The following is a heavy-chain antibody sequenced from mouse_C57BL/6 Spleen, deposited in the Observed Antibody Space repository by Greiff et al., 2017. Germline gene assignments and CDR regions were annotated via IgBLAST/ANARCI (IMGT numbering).Heavy chain of an antibody. D-gene: IGHD1-1*01. J-gene: IGHJ3*01. Sequence: VQLVESGAELMKPGASVKLSCKATGYTFTGYWIEWVKQRPGHGLEWIGEILPGSGSTNYNEKFKGKATFTADTSSNTAYMQLSSLTTEDAAIYYCAREGDITTVVATRGRFAYWGQGTLVTVSA. CDR3: AREGDITTVVATRGRFAY. V-gene: IGHV1-9*01. CDR2: ILPGSGST. CDR1: GYTFTGYW.